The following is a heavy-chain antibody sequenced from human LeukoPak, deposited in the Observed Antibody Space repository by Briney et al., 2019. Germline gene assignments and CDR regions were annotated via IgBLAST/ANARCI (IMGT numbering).Heavy chain of an antibody. D-gene: IGHD6-19*01. V-gene: IGHV3-23*01. CDR1: GFTFGSYA. J-gene: IGHJ4*02. CDR3: AKTTAGYSSGRYPGWPVDY. Sequence: PGGSLRLPCAASGFTFGSYAMYWVRQAPGKGLEWVSGISGSGGSTFYADSVKGRFTISRDNSENTVYLQMNSLRAYDTAVYYCAKTTAGYSSGRYPGWPVDYWGQGTLVTVSS. CDR2: ISGSGGST.